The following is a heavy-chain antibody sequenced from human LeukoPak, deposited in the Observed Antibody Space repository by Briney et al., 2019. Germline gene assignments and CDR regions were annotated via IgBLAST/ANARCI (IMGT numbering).Heavy chain of an antibody. CDR2: IDRGVGST. Sequence: GGSLRLSCAASGFTITTNYMNWVRQAPGKGLECVSAIDRGVGSTYYADSVKGRFTISRDNSKNTLYLQMNNLRADDTAVYYCVKKGQADDYGNPDWGQGALVTVSP. J-gene: IGHJ4*02. V-gene: IGHV3-23*01. D-gene: IGHD4-17*01. CDR3: VKKGQADDYGNPD. CDR1: GFTITTNY.